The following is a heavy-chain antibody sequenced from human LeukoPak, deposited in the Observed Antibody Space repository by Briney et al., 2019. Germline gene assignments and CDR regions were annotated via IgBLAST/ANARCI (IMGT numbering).Heavy chain of an antibody. CDR3: AREGLDS. Sequence: GASVKVSCKASGGTFSSYAISWVRQATGQGLEWMGWRNPNSGNTGYAQKFQGRVTITWNTSISTAYMELSSLTSEDTAVYYCAREGLDSWGQGTLVTVSS. CDR2: RNPNSGNT. J-gene: IGHJ5*01. CDR1: GGTFSSYA. V-gene: IGHV1-8*03.